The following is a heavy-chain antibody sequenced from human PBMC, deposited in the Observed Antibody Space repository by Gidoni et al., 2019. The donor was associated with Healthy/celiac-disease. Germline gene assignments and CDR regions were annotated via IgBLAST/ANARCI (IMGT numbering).Heavy chain of an antibody. D-gene: IGHD3-10*01. V-gene: IGHV3-20*04. CDR2: INWNGGST. CDR3: ARVALLGDYFDY. Sequence: EVQLVESGGGVVRPGGSLRLPCEASEFTFDDYGMSWVRQAPGKGLEWVSFINWNGGSTSYADSVKGRFTISRDNAKKSLYLEMNSLRAEDRALYYCARVALLGDYFDYWGLGTLVTVSS. J-gene: IGHJ4*02. CDR1: EFTFDDYG.